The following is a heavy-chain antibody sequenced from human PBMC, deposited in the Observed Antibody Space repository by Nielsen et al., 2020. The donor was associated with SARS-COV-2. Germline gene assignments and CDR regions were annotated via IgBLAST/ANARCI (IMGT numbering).Heavy chain of an antibody. J-gene: IGHJ6*03. CDR2: IYYSGST. Sequence: SETLSLTCTVSGGSISSGGYYWSWIRQHPGKGLEWIWYIYYSGSTYYNPSLKSRVTISVDTSKNQFSLKLSSVTAADTAVYYCARGEVEGYDFWSGYQTPYYMDVWGKGTTVTVSS. D-gene: IGHD3-3*01. CDR3: ARGEVEGYDFWSGYQTPYYMDV. V-gene: IGHV4-31*03. CDR1: GGSISSGGYY.